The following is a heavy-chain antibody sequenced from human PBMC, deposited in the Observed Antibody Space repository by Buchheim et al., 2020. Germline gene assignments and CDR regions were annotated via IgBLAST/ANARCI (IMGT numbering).Heavy chain of an antibody. D-gene: IGHD6-13*01. J-gene: IGHJ5*01. CDR1: GFTFSSYS. Sequence: EVQLVESGGGLVQPGGSLRLSCAASGFTFSSYSMNWVRQAPGKGLEWVSYISSSGSKIYYADSVKGRFTIYRDNAKNSLYLQMNSLRDEDTAVYYCARDLLDQQVVPNWFDSWGQGTL. V-gene: IGHV3-48*02. CDR2: ISSSGSKI. CDR3: ARDLLDQQVVPNWFDS.